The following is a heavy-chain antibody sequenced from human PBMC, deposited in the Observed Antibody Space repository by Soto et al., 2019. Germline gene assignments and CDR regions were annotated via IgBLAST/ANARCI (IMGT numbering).Heavy chain of an antibody. CDR1: GGSISSRSYF. Sequence: QLNLQLSGPCLVKPSETLSLTCAVSGGSISSRSYFWGWIRQPPGKGLEWIGSISYSGTTYYNPSLKNRVTISVDTSRNQFSLKLSSVTAADTAMYYCAREGWYYYDNSGRDYWGQGTLVTVSS. CDR2: ISYSGTT. D-gene: IGHD3-22*01. V-gene: IGHV4-39*02. CDR3: AREGWYYYDNSGRDY. J-gene: IGHJ4*02.